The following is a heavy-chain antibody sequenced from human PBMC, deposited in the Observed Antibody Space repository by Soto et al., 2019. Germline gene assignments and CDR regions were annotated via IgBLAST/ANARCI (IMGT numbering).Heavy chain of an antibody. CDR1: GGSISSGGYS. CDR3: ARDGGFCTNGVCPVYYYYGMDV. CDR2: IYHSGST. V-gene: IGHV4-30-2*05. D-gene: IGHD2-8*01. J-gene: IGHJ6*02. Sequence: LSLTCAVSGGSISSGGYSWRWIRQPPGKGLEWIGYIYHSGSTYYNPSLKSRVTISVDTSKNQFSLKLSSVTAADTAVYYCARDGGFCTNGVCPVYYYYGMDVWGQGTTVTVSS.